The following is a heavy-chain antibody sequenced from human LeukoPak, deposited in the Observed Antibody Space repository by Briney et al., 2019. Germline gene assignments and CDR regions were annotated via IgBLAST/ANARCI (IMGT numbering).Heavy chain of an antibody. J-gene: IGHJ4*02. CDR2: IRYDGSTK. V-gene: IGHV3-30*02. CDR3: AKQKGYCSGGSCHPFDY. Sequence: GGSMRLSCAASGFTFSSYDMHWVRQAPGKGLLWLAFIRYDGSTKYYADSVKGRFTIARDNSKNTLYLQMNSLRAEDTAVYYCAKQKGYCSGGSCHPFDYWGQGTLVTVSS. D-gene: IGHD2-15*01. CDR1: GFTFSSYD.